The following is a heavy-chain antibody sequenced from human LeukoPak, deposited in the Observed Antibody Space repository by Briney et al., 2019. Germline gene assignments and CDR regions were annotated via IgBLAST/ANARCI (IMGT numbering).Heavy chain of an antibody. CDR2: ISYDGSNK. V-gene: IGHV3-30-3*01. CDR1: GFTFSSYV. J-gene: IGHJ4*02. Sequence: GRSLRLSCAASGFTFSSYVMHWVRQAPGKGLEWVAVISYDGSNKYYAESVKGRFTISRDNSKNTLYLQMNSLRAEDTAVYYCARGLSRPRRHYYDSSGYIGDGSYYFDYWGQGTLVTVSS. D-gene: IGHD3-22*01. CDR3: ARGLSRPRRHYYDSSGYIGDGSYYFDY.